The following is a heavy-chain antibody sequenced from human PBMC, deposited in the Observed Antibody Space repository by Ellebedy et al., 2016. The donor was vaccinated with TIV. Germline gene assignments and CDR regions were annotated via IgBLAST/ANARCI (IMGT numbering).Heavy chain of an antibody. J-gene: IGHJ4*02. D-gene: IGHD6-13*01. V-gene: IGHV4-34*01. CDR1: GGSFSGYY. CDR3: AGEPEVVEQPNEGDSSSWYGPPDY. CDR2: INHSGST. Sequence: SETLSLTCAVYGGSFSGYYWSWIRQPPGKGLEWIGEINHSGSTNYNPSLKSRVTISVDTSKNQFSLKLSSVTAADTAVYYCAGEPEVVEQPNEGDSSSWYGPPDYWGQGTLVTVSS.